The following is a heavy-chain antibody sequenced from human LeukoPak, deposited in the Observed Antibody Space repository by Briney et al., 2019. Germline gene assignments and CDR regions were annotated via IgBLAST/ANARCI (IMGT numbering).Heavy chain of an antibody. CDR3: AKDARSRRSGYSGYADY. D-gene: IGHD5-12*01. Sequence: PGGSLRLSCAASGFTFSSYAMSWVRQAPGKGLEWVSAISGSGGSTYYADSVKGRSTISRDNSKNTLYLQMNSLRAEDTAVYYCAKDARSRRSGYSGYADYWGQGTLVTVSS. CDR1: GFTFSSYA. CDR2: ISGSGGST. J-gene: IGHJ4*02. V-gene: IGHV3-23*01.